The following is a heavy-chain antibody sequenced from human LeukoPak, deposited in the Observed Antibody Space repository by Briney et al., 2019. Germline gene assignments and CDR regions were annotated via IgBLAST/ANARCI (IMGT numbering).Heavy chain of an antibody. Sequence: GGSLRLSCAASGFTFSGSAMSWVRQAPGKGLEWVSGISGSGGSTFYADSVKGRFTISRDNSKNTLYLQMNSLRAEDTAVYYCARDRVEGARFDYWGQGTLVTVSS. CDR2: ISGSGGST. V-gene: IGHV3-23*01. J-gene: IGHJ4*02. CDR1: GFTFSGSA. CDR3: ARDRVEGARFDY. D-gene: IGHD1-26*01.